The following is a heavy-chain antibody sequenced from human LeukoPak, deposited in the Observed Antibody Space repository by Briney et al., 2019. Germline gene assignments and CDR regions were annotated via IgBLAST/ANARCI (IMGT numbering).Heavy chain of an antibody. Sequence: PGGSLRLSCAASGFTFSSYVMSWVRQAPGKGLEWVSSISSTSNYIYYADSVKGRFTISRDNAKNSLYLQTNSLRAEDTAVYYCARALWSGPVYYGMDVWGQGTTVTVSS. CDR1: GFTFSSYV. J-gene: IGHJ6*02. D-gene: IGHD3-10*01. V-gene: IGHV3-21*06. CDR2: ISSTSNYI. CDR3: ARALWSGPVYYGMDV.